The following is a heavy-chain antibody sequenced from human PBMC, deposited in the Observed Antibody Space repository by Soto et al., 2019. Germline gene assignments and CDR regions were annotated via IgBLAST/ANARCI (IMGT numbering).Heavy chain of an antibody. CDR2: IIPIFGTA. V-gene: IGHV1-69*01. Sequence: QVQLVQYGAEVKKPGSSVKVSCKASGVPFSSYAISWVRQAPGQGLEWMGGIIPIFGTANYAQKFQGRVTITADESTTTAYLELSSLTSEDTAMYYCARGSHSPGIAVAGYYYWGQGTLVTVSS. CDR3: ARGSHSPGIAVAGYYY. CDR1: GVPFSSYA. D-gene: IGHD6-19*01. J-gene: IGHJ4*02.